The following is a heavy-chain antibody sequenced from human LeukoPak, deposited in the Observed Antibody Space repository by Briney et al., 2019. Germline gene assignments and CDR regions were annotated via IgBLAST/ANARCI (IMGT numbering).Heavy chain of an antibody. Sequence: GGSLRLSCAASGFTFSSYGMHWVRQAPGKGLEWVAFIRYDGSNKYYADSVKGRFTISRDNSKNTLYLQMNSLRAEDTAVYYCAKDRMRIQLMDYWGQGTLVTVSS. J-gene: IGHJ4*02. CDR2: IRYDGSNK. V-gene: IGHV3-30*02. D-gene: IGHD5-18*01. CDR1: GFTFSSYG. CDR3: AKDRMRIQLMDY.